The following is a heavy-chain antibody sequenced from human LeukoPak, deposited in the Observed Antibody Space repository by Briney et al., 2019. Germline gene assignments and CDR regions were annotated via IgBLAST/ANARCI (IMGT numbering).Heavy chain of an antibody. CDR1: GFTFSSYA. J-gene: IGHJ4*02. Sequence: GASLRLSCAASGFTFSSYAMSWVRQAPGKGVEWVSGISGSGGSTYYADSVKGRFTISRDNSKNTLYLQMNSLRAEDTAVYYCAKDQRGPLFDYWGQGTLVTVSS. CDR2: ISGSGGST. D-gene: IGHD6-25*01. CDR3: AKDQRGPLFDY. V-gene: IGHV3-23*01.